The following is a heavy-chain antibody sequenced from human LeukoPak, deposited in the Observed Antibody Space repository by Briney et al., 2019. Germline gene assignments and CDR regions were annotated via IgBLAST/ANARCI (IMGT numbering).Heavy chain of an antibody. CDR3: ASGVESYGTSDFGY. CDR1: GFTFSSYA. Sequence: GRSLRLSCAASGFTFSSYAMHWVRQAPGKGLEWVAVISYDGSNKYYADSVKGRFTISRDNSKNTLYLQMNSLRAEDTAVYYCASGVESYGTSDFGYWGQGTLVTVSS. J-gene: IGHJ4*02. CDR2: ISYDGSNK. V-gene: IGHV3-30-3*01. D-gene: IGHD5-18*01.